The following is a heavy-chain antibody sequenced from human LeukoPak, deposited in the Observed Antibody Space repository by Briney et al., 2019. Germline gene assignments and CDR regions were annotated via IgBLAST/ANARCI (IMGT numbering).Heavy chain of an antibody. Sequence: GGSLRLSCAASGFTFSSYWMSWVRQAPGKGLEWVANIRQDGNKKYYVDSVKGRFTISRDNAKHSLYLQMNSLRAEDTALYYCARDKGADEGSKFDYWGQGTLVTVSS. CDR2: IRQDGNKK. V-gene: IGHV3-7*03. D-gene: IGHD1-26*01. J-gene: IGHJ4*02. CDR1: GFTFSSYW. CDR3: ARDKGADEGSKFDY.